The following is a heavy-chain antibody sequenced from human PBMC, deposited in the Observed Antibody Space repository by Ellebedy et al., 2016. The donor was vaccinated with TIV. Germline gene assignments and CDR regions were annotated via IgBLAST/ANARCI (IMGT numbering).Heavy chain of an antibody. J-gene: IGHJ4*02. V-gene: IGHV3-30-3*01. CDR3: LAEYGARSFDS. D-gene: IGHD4-17*01. Sequence: GESLKISCAATGFTFSSHAMHWVRQAPGKGLEWVALISYDGNYKNYPDSVKGRFTISRDNSKNTLYLQMDSLRVEDTAVYYCLAEYGARSFDSWGQGTLVTVS. CDR1: GFTFSSHA. CDR2: ISYDGNYK.